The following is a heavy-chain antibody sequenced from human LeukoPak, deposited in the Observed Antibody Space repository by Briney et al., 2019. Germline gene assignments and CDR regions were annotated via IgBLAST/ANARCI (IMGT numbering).Heavy chain of an antibody. CDR2: ISYDGSNK. D-gene: IGHD5-18*01. V-gene: IGHV3-30*18. CDR1: GFTFSSYG. J-gene: IGHJ4*02. Sequence: GGSLRLSCAASGFTFSSYGMHWVRQAPGKGLEWVAVISYDGSNKYCADSVKGRFTISRDNSKNTLYLQMNSLRAEDTAVYYCAKGSLGGAAMVTDYWGQGTLVTVSS. CDR3: AKGSLGGAAMVTDY.